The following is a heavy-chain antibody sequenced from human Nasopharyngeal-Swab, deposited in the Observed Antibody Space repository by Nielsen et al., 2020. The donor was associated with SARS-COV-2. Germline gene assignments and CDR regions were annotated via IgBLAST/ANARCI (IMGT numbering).Heavy chain of an antibody. J-gene: IGHJ4*02. CDR1: GFTFSSYA. CDR3: AGDGAYSGYDWTY. D-gene: IGHD5-12*01. V-gene: IGHV4-39*07. CDR2: VSYRGST. Sequence: GSLRLSCAASGFTFSSYAMSWIRQPPGKGLEWIGCVSYRGSTYHNPSLKSRVTVSVDTSKNQFSLKLTSLTAADTAVYYCAGDGAYSGYDWTYWGQGTLVTVSS.